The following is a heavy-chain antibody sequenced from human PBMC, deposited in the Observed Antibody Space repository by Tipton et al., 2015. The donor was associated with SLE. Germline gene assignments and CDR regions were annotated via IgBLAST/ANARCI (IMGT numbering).Heavy chain of an antibody. D-gene: IGHD4-17*01. Sequence: SLRLSCAASGFTFSSYEMNWVRQAPGKGLEWVSYISSSSSTIYYADSVKGRFTISRDNAKNSLYLQMNSLRAEDTAVYYCARSGKDYGDYYDAFDIWGQGTMVTVSS. CDR1: GFTFSSYE. J-gene: IGHJ3*02. CDR3: ARSGKDYGDYYDAFDI. V-gene: IGHV3-48*03. CDR2: ISSSSSTI.